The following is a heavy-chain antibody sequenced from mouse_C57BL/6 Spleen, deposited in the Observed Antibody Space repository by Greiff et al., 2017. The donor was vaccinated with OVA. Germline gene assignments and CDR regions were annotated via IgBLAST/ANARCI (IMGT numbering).Heavy chain of an antibody. Sequence: QVQLQQPGAELVKPGASVKLSCKASGYTFTSYWMTWVKQRPGQGLEWIGDIYPGSGGTNYNEKFKSKATLTVDTSSSTAYMQLSSLTSEDSAVYYCARDSLYFDYWGQGTTLTVSS. CDR2: IYPGSGGT. CDR1: GYTFTSYW. V-gene: IGHV1-55*01. D-gene: IGHD3-3*01. CDR3: ARDSLYFDY. J-gene: IGHJ2*01.